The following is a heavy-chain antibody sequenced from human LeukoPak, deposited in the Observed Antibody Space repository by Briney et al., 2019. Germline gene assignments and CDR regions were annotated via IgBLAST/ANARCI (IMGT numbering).Heavy chain of an antibody. D-gene: IGHD4-23*01. J-gene: IGHJ6*03. V-gene: IGHV4-39*01. CDR2: IYYSGST. Sequence: SETLSLTCTVSGGSISSSSYYWGWIRQPPGKGLEWIGSIYYSGSTYYNPSLKSRVTISVDTSKNQFSLKLSSVTAADTDVYYCARHNGGQFYYMDVWGKGTTVTVSS. CDR3: ARHNGGQFYYMDV. CDR1: GGSISSSSYY.